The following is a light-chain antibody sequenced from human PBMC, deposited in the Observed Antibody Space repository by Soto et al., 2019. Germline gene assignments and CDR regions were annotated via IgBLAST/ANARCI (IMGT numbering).Light chain of an antibody. Sequence: DIQMTQSPSSLSASVGDRVTITCRASQSISSYLNWYQQKPGKAPKLLIYAASSLQSGVPSRFSGSGSGTDFTLTISSLQPEDFPTYYYQQSYSTPRTFGNGTKVEIK. J-gene: IGKJ1*01. CDR2: AAS. V-gene: IGKV1-39*01. CDR1: QSISSY. CDR3: QQSYSTPRT.